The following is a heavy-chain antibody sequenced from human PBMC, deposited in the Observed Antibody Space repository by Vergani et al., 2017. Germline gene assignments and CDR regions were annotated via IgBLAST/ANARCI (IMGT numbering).Heavy chain of an antibody. V-gene: IGHV3-66*01. J-gene: IGHJ6*02. CDR1: GFTVSSNY. CDR3: AREGTNYYYGMDV. CDR2: IYSGGST. D-gene: IGHD1-14*01. Sequence: EVQLVESGGGLVQPGGSLRLSCAASGFTVSSNYMSWVRQAPGKGLDWVSVIYSGGSTYYADSVKGRFTISRDNSKNTLYLQMNSLRAEDTAVYYCAREGTNYYYGMDVWGQGTTVTVSS.